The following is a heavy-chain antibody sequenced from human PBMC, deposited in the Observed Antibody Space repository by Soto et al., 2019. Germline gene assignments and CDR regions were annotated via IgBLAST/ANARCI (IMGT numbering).Heavy chain of an antibody. CDR2: ISLRGSTV. CDR3: AREVEQWLVPGYYYGMDV. J-gene: IGHJ6*02. D-gene: IGHD6-19*01. CDR1: VFPFRNYN. Sequence: GGSLRLSCAASVFPFRNYNMKWVRQAPGKGLEWVAHISLRGSTVDYADSVKGRFTISRDDADNSLYLQMNSLRAEDTAVYYCAREVEQWLVPGYYYGMDVWGQGTTVTVSS. V-gene: IGHV3-48*01.